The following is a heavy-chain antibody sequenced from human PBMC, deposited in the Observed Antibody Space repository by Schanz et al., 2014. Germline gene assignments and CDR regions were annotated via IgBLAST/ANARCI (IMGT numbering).Heavy chain of an antibody. CDR3: ARDGGRDGYNLAFDV. CDR2: ISWNSGSV. V-gene: IGHV3-9*01. Sequence: VQLVESGGVVVQPGGSLRLSCAASGFTFDDYTMHWVRQAPGKGLEWVSSISWNSGSVAYADSVKGRFTISRDNSKNTLFLQMNSLRAEDTAVYFCARDGGRDGYNLAFDVWGQGTLVTVSS. CDR1: GFTFDDYT. D-gene: IGHD5-12*01. J-gene: IGHJ3*01.